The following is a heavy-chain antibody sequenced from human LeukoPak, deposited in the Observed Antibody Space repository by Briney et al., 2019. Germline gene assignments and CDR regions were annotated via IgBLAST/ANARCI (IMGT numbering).Heavy chain of an antibody. CDR3: ARASGGSGSYFYYFDY. J-gene: IGHJ4*02. V-gene: IGHV4-34*01. Sequence: SETLSLTCAVYGGSFSGYYWSWIRQPPGKGLERIGEINHSGSTNYNPSLKSRVTISVDTSKNQFSLKLSSVTAADTAVYYCARASGGSGSYFYYFDYWGQGTLVTVSS. CDR1: GGSFSGYY. D-gene: IGHD3-10*01. CDR2: INHSGST.